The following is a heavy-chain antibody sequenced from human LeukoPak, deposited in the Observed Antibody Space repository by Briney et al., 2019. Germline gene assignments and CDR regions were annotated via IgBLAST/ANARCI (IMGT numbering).Heavy chain of an antibody. CDR3: ARGFPANIVVVTAIPDY. V-gene: IGHV3-48*03. CDR2: ISSSGSTI. D-gene: IGHD2-21*02. Sequence: GGSLRLSCAASGFTFSSYEMNWVRQAPGKGLEWVSYISSSGSTIYYADSVKGRFTISRDNAKNSLYLQMNSLRAEDTAVYYCARGFPANIVVVTAIPDYWGQGTLVTVSS. CDR1: GFTFSSYE. J-gene: IGHJ4*02.